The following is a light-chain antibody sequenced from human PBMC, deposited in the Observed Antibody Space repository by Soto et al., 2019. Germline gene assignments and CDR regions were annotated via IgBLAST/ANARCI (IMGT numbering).Light chain of an antibody. V-gene: IGKV3-15*01. Sequence: EIVMTQSPATLSVSPGGRVTLSCRASQSVNNDLAWYQQKPDQAPRLLIYGASTRATGIPTRFSGSGSGTEFTLTISSLQSEDFAVYYCQQYNKWPPLTFGGGTKVEI. CDR1: QSVNND. CDR2: GAS. J-gene: IGKJ4*01. CDR3: QQYNKWPPLT.